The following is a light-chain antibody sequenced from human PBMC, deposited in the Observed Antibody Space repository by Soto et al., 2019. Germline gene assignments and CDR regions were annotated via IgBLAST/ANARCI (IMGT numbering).Light chain of an antibody. V-gene: IGKV3-20*01. CDR3: QQYGSSPYT. CDR1: QSVSSSY. CDR2: AAS. Sequence: EIALTQSPGTLSLSPGERATLSCRASQSVSSSYLAWYQQKPGQAPRLLISAASSRAPGIPDRFSGSGSETDFSLTISRLEPEDFAVYYSQQYGSSPYTFGQGTKLEIK. J-gene: IGKJ2*01.